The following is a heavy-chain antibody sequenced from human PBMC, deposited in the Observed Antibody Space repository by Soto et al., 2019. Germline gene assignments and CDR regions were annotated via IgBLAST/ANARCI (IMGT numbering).Heavy chain of an antibody. Sequence: VQLVESGGGLVKPGGSLRLSCAASGFTFSSYSMNWVRQAPGKGLEWVSSISSSSSYIYYADSVKGRFTISRDNAKNSLYLQMNSLRAEDTAVYYCARDPIAVAGSKYFQHWGQGTLVTVSS. V-gene: IGHV3-21*01. CDR3: ARDPIAVAGSKYFQH. CDR2: ISSSSSYI. J-gene: IGHJ1*01. CDR1: GFTFSSYS. D-gene: IGHD6-19*01.